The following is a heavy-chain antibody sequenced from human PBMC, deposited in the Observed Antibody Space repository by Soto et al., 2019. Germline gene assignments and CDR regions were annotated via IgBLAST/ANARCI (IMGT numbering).Heavy chain of an antibody. V-gene: IGHV4-30-4*01. D-gene: IGHD6-19*01. J-gene: IGHJ4*02. CDR2: IYYSGST. CDR3: ARGGAAVAALGY. Sequence: SETLSLTCTVSGGSISSGDYYWSWIRQPPGKGLEWIGYIYYSGSTYYNPSLKSRVTMSVDTSKNQFSLKLSSVTAADTAVYYCARGGAAVAALGYWGQGTLVTVSS. CDR1: GGSISSGDYY.